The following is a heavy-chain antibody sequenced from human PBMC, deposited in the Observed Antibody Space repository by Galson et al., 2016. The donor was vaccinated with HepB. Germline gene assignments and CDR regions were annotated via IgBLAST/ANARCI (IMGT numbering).Heavy chain of an antibody. Sequence: TVKVSGKASGYTVTSYGISWVRQAPGQGLEWMGWISAYNGNTNYPQKLQGRVTMTTDTSTSTAYMELRSLQSDDTAVYYCARERSSSWSYYYGMDVWSPRPTVPVSS. CDR2: ISAYNGNT. CDR1: GYTVTSYG. D-gene: IGHD6-13*01. CDR3: ARERSSSWSYYYGMDV. J-gene: IGHJ6*02. V-gene: IGHV1-18*01.